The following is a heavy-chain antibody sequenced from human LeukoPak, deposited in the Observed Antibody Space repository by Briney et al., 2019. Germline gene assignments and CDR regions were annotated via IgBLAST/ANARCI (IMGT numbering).Heavy chain of an antibody. V-gene: IGHV3-9*01. CDR3: AKDSYYYDSSVYYQYFDY. CDR1: GFTFDDYA. J-gene: IGHJ4*02. CDR2: ISWNSGSI. D-gene: IGHD3-22*01. Sequence: GGSLRLSCAASGFTFDDYAMHWVRQAPGKGLEWVSGISWNSGSIVYADSVKGRFTISRDNDKNSLYLQMNSLRAEDTALYYCAKDSYYYDSSVYYQYFDYWGQGTLVTVSS.